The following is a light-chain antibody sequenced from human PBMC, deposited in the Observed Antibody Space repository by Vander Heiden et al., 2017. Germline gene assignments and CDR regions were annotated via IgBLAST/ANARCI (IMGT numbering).Light chain of an antibody. J-gene: IGKJ4*01. CDR2: GAS. Sequence: EMGLTQSPGTLSLSPGDRITLSCRASQSVSGTYLGWYQQKRGQAPRLLISGASRRAIGIPGRFSGSGSGTDFTLTISRLEPEDFAVYYCHQNGSLPVTFGGGTKVDIK. CDR3: HQNGSLPVT. CDR1: QSVSGTY. V-gene: IGKV3-20*01.